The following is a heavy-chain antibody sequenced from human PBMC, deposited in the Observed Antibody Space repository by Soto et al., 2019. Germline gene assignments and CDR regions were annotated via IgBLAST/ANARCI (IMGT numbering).Heavy chain of an antibody. CDR2: ISFDGSSK. CDR3: ARGNSGGTLGDCDY. CDR1: GFSFNSFA. Sequence: QVQLVESGGGVVQPGRSLRLSCAVSGFSFNSFAMHWVRQAPGKGLEWVAVISFDGSSKYYADSVKGRFTISRDNSRNTLALQMNSLTGDDTAVYYCARGNSGGTLGDCDYWGQGTLVTVSS. V-gene: IGHV3-30-3*01. D-gene: IGHD2-15*01. J-gene: IGHJ4*02.